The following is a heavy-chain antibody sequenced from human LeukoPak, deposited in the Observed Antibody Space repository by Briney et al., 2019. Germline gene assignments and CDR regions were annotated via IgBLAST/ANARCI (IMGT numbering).Heavy chain of an antibody. D-gene: IGHD3-22*01. CDR3: ARDGELTYYYDSSGYLY. J-gene: IGHJ4*02. Sequence: GGSVKVSCKASGGTFSSYAISWVRQAPGQGLEWMGGIIPIFGTANYAQKFQGRVTITADESTSTAYMELSSLRSEDTAVYYCARDGELTYYYDSSGYLYWGQGTLVTVSS. CDR2: IIPIFGTA. V-gene: IGHV1-69*01. CDR1: GGTFSSYA.